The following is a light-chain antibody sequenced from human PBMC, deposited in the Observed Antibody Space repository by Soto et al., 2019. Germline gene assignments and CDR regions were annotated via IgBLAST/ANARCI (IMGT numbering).Light chain of an antibody. V-gene: IGLV1-44*01. CDR1: SCNIGSKT. J-gene: IGLJ3*02. CDR3: ATWAVSMNDRV. CDR2: NDN. Sequence: QSVLTQPPSTSGTPGQRVTISCSGSSCNIGSKTVNWFRQRPGTAPTLLIYNDNQRPSGVPDRFSGSKSGTSASLAISGLQPEDEGEYYCATWAVSMNDRVFGGGTKLTVL.